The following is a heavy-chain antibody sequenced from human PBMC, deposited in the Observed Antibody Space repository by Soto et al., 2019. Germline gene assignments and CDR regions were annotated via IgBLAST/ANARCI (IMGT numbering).Heavy chain of an antibody. V-gene: IGHV3-23*01. CDR2: ISGSGGGT. D-gene: IGHD5-12*01. CDR1: GFTFSTDG. J-gene: IGHJ4*02. Sequence: EVQLLESGGGLVQPGGSLRISCEAAGFTFSTDGMNWVRQAPGKGLEWVSGISGSGGGTYYADSVEGRFIISRDNSKNTLYLQMNSLRVEDTALYFCAKSPRRGHEPPWDYWGQGTLVTVSS. CDR3: AKSPRRGHEPPWDY.